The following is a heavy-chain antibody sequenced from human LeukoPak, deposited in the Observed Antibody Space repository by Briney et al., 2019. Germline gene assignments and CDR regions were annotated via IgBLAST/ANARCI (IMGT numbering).Heavy chain of an antibody. CDR2: INPNSGGT. CDR3: ARNGEFWFDP. D-gene: IGHD7-27*01. Sequence: ASVKVSCKSSGYTFTGYYIHWVRQAPVRGLEWMGWINPNSGGTNYAQKFQGRVTMTRDTSISTAYMELSRLRSDDTAVSYCARNGEFWFDPWGQGTLVTVSS. V-gene: IGHV1-2*02. CDR1: GYTFTGYY. J-gene: IGHJ5*02.